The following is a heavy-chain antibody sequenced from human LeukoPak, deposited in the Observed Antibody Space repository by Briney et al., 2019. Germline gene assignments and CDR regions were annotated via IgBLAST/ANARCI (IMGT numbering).Heavy chain of an antibody. Sequence: ASVKVPCKVSGYTLTELSMHWVRQAPGKGLEWMGGFDPEDGETIYAQKFQGRVTMTEDTSTDTAYMELSSLRSEDTAVYYCATGSGGSVWIDFDYWGQGTLVTVSS. D-gene: IGHD3-10*01. CDR3: ATGSGGSVWIDFDY. J-gene: IGHJ4*02. V-gene: IGHV1-24*01. CDR2: FDPEDGET. CDR1: GYTLTELS.